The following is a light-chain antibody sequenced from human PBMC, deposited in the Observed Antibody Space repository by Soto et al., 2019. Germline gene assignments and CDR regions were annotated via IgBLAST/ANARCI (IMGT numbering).Light chain of an antibody. CDR1: QSVSSSF. Sequence: EIVLTQSPGTLSLSPGERDTLSCRASQSVSSSFLAWYQQKPGQAPRLLIYGASNRATGIPDRFSGSGSGTDFTLTISRLEPEDFAVYYCQQYVTSPWAFGQGTKVAIE. V-gene: IGKV3-20*01. J-gene: IGKJ1*01. CDR2: GAS. CDR3: QQYVTSPWA.